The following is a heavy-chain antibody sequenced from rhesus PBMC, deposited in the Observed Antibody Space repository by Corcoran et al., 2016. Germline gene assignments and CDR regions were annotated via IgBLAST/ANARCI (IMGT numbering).Heavy chain of an antibody. CDR1: GGSISGYYL. CDR3: ARDPYSGSWKREIFDY. J-gene: IGHJ4*01. Sequence: QVQLQESGPGVVKPSETLSLTCAVSGGSISGYYLWSWIRQPPGKGLEWIGYIYGVSGSTSYNPSLKSRVITSIDTSKNQFSLKLSSVTAADTAVYYCARDPYSGSWKREIFDYWGQGVLVTVSS. V-gene: IGHV4S7*01. CDR2: IYGVSGST. D-gene: IGHD6-25*01.